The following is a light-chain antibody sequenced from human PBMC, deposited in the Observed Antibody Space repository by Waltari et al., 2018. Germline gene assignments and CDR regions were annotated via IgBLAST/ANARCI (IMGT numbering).Light chain of an antibody. CDR2: KAS. V-gene: IGKV1-5*03. Sequence: DIQMTQSPSTLSASVGNSVTITCRASQSISSWLAWYQQKPGKAPKLLIYKASSLESVVPSRFSGSGSGTEFTLIINSLQPDDFATYYCQQYNSYSWTFGQGTKVEIK. CDR3: QQYNSYSWT. J-gene: IGKJ1*01. CDR1: QSISSW.